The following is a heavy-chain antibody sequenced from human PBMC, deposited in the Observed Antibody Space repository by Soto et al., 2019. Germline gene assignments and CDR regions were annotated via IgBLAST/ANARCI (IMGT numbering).Heavy chain of an antibody. V-gene: IGHV3-23*01. D-gene: IGHD7-27*01. J-gene: IGHJ4*02. CDR3: ASTKYLTGEPHPFYFDY. CDR1: GFTFSSYA. Sequence: GGSLRLSCAASGFTFSSYAMSWVRQAPGKGLEWVSVISSRGGNKYYADSVKGRFTISRDNSKNTLYLQMNSLRSEDTAVYYCASTKYLTGEPHPFYFDYWGQGTLVTVSS. CDR2: ISSRGGNK.